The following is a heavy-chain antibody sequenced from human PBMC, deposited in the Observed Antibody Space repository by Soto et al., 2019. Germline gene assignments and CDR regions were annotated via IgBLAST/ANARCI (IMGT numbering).Heavy chain of an antibody. CDR2: ISYDGSNK. Sequence: QVQLVESGGGVVQPGRSLRLSCAASGFTFSSYGMHWVRQAPGKGLEWVAVISYDGSNKYYADSVKGRFTISRDNSKNTLYLQINILRAEDTAVYYCAKDRRKVVVAAPFDYWGQGTLVTVSS. J-gene: IGHJ4*02. D-gene: IGHD2-15*01. CDR1: GFTFSSYG. V-gene: IGHV3-30*18. CDR3: AKDRRKVVVAAPFDY.